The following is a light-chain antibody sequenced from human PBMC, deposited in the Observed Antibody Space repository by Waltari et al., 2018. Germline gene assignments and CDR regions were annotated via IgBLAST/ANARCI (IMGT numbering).Light chain of an antibody. V-gene: IGLV4-69*01. CDR3: QTWGMNIQV. CDR1: GEYSPYA. Sequence: QLVLTQSPSASASLGASVKLTCTLTGEYSPYAIEWHTQQPEKGPRYLMNVNSDGSHDKADGIPERFSGSSAGAERYLIISRLQSDDEADYFCQTWGMNIQVFGGGTRLTVL. CDR2: VNSDGSH. J-gene: IGLJ3*02.